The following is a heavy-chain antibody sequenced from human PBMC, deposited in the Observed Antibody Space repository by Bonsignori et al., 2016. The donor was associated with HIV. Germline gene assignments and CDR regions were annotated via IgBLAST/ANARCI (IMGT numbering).Heavy chain of an antibody. J-gene: IGHJ6*03. CDR3: ARGKSSGFYYMDV. D-gene: IGHD6-19*01. V-gene: IGHV1-46*01. CDR2: INPSGGST. Sequence: WVRQAPGQGLEWMGIINPSGGSTSYAQKFQGRVTMTRDTSTSTVYMELSSLRSEDTAVYYCARGKSSGFYYMDVWGKGTTVTVSS.